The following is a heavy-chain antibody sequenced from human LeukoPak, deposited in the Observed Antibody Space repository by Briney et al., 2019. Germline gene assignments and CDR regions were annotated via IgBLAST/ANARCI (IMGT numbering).Heavy chain of an antibody. CDR3: ARGNYHDTSGLDY. CDR1: GFMFSSYG. CDR2: ISYDGSYK. J-gene: IGHJ4*02. Sequence: GGSLRLSCAASGFMFSSYGIHWVRQAPGKGLEWVAVISYDGSYKYYADSVKGRFTISRDNSKNTLYLQMNSLRAEDTAVYYCARGNYHDTSGLDYWGQGTLVTVSS. D-gene: IGHD3-22*01. V-gene: IGHV3-30*03.